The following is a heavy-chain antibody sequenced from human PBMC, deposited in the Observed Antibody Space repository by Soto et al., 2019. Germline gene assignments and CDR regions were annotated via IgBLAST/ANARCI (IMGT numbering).Heavy chain of an antibody. V-gene: IGHV3-23*01. Sequence: EVQLLDSGGGLVQPGGSLRLSCKVSGFPFSSYAMSWVRQAPGKGLEWVSSINRNGGGANYADSVKGRFTISRDDSNDVPSLQMNRLRAEDTAIYYCATGYYFDFWGQGTLVTVSS. CDR1: GFPFSSYA. CDR3: ATGYYFDF. CDR2: INRNGGGA. J-gene: IGHJ4*02.